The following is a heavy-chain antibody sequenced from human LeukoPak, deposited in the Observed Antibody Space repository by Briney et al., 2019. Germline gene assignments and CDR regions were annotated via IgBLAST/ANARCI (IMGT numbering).Heavy chain of an antibody. Sequence: SETLSLTCTVSGGSISSGDYYWSWIRQPPGKGLEWIGYIYYSGSTYYNPSLKSRVTISVDTSKNQFSLKLSSVTAADTAVYYCARIQADFWSGYYPMLYFDYWGQGTLVTVS. CDR2: IYYSGST. CDR1: GGSISSGDYY. D-gene: IGHD3-3*01. CDR3: ARIQADFWSGYYPMLYFDY. V-gene: IGHV4-30-4*08. J-gene: IGHJ4*02.